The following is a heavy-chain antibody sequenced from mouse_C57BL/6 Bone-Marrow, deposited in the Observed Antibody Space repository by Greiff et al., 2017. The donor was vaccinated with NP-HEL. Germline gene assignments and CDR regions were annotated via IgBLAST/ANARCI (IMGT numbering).Heavy chain of an antibody. Sequence: EVMLVESGGDLVKPGGSLKLSCAASGFTFSSYGMSWVRQTPDKRLEWVATISSGGSYTYYPDSVKGLFTISRDNAKNTLYLQMSSLKAEDTAMYYCASPYDYDVAWFAYWGQGTLVTVSA. CDR1: GFTFSSYG. CDR2: ISSGGSYT. CDR3: ASPYDYDVAWFAY. J-gene: IGHJ3*01. D-gene: IGHD2-4*01. V-gene: IGHV5-6*01.